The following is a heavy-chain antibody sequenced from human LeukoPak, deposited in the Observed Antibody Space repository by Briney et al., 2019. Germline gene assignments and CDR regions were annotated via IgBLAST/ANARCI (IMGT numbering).Heavy chain of an antibody. V-gene: IGHV3-48*03. CDR3: ARDCSSTSCYAAFDI. CDR1: GFTFSSYE. D-gene: IGHD2-2*01. CDR2: ISSSGSTI. Sequence: GGSLRLSCAASGFTFSSYEMNWVRQAPGKGLEWVSYISSSGSTIYYADSVKGRFTISRDNAKNSLYLQMNSLRAGDTAVYYCARDCSSTSCYAAFDIWGQGTMVTVSS. J-gene: IGHJ3*02.